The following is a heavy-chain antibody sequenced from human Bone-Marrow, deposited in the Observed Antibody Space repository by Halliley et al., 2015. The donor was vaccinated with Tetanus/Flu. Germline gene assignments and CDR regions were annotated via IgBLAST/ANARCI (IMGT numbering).Heavy chain of an antibody. CDR3: ARRVGYFDSFEY. CDR2: IWSDGSTE. Sequence: SLRLSCAASGFMFNSYGMDWVRQAPGKGLEWVAFIWSDGSTEHYADSVRGRFTISRDNSKYTLYLQMDSLRVEDTAMYYCARRVGYFDSFEYWGQGTPVTVSS. V-gene: IGHV3-33*01. D-gene: IGHD5-18*01. J-gene: IGHJ4*02. CDR1: GFMFNSYG.